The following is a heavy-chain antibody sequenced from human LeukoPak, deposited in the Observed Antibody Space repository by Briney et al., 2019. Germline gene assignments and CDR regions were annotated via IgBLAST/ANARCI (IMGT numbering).Heavy chain of an antibody. CDR1: GGSVTSTNW. V-gene: IGHV4-4*02. CDR2: VHLDGRT. J-gene: IGHJ4*02. CDR3: AREGGFYRPLDY. D-gene: IGHD3-3*01. Sequence: SETLSLSCDVSGGSVTSTNWWTWVRQPPGRGLEWFGEVHLDGRTNYNPSLKSRLIMSVDLPENHISLKLTSVTAADTAVYYCAREGGFYRPLDYSGQGTLVTVSS.